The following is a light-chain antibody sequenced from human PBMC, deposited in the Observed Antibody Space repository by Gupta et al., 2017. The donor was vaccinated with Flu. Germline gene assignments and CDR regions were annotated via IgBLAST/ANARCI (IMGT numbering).Light chain of an antibody. V-gene: IGKV4-1*01. CDR1: QSVLYRSNNENY. J-gene: IGKJ2*01. CDR2: WAS. Sequence: DIVMTQSTDSLAVSLGERATINCKSSQSVLYRSNNENYLAWYQQKLGQPPKLLIYWASTRESGVPDRFSGSGSGTDFTLTISSLQAEDVAVYYCQQYYTHPPTFGQGTKLEI. CDR3: QQYYTHPPT.